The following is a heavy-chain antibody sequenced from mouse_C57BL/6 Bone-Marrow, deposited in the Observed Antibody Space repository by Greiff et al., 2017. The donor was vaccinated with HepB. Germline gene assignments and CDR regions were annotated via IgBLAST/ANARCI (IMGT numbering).Heavy chain of an antibody. CDR1: GYTFTSYW. Sequence: VQLQQSGTVLARPGASVKMSCKTSGYTFTSYWMHWVKQRPGQGLEWIGAIYPGNSDTSYNQKFKGKAKLTAVTSASTAYMELSSLTNEDSAVYYCIPIYYGYSWFAYWGQGTLVTVSA. J-gene: IGHJ3*01. CDR3: IPIYYGYSWFAY. D-gene: IGHD2-2*01. CDR2: IYPGNSDT. V-gene: IGHV1-5*01.